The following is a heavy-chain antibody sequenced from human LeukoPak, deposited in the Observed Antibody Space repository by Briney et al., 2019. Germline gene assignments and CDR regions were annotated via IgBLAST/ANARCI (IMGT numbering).Heavy chain of an antibody. Sequence: GASVKVSCKASGYTFTSYYMHWVRQAPGQGLEWMGIINPSGGSTSYAQKFQGRVTMTTDTSTSTAYMELRSLRSDDTAVYYCARDVNETYVWGSYRSRYYGMDVWGQGTTVTVSS. CDR3: ARDVNETYVWGSYRSRYYGMDV. J-gene: IGHJ6*02. D-gene: IGHD3-16*02. CDR2: INPSGGST. V-gene: IGHV1-46*01. CDR1: GYTFTSYY.